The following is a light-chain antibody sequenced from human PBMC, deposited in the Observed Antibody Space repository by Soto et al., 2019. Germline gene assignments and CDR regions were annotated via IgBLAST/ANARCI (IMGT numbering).Light chain of an antibody. Sequence: SYELTQPSSVSVSPGQTARITCSGDVLAKKYARWFQQKPGQAPVLVIYKDSERPSGIPERFSGSSSGTTVTLTISGAQLEDEADYYCYSAADNSWVFGGGTKLTVL. V-gene: IGLV3-27*01. CDR2: KDS. CDR1: VLAKKY. CDR3: YSAADNSWV. J-gene: IGLJ3*02.